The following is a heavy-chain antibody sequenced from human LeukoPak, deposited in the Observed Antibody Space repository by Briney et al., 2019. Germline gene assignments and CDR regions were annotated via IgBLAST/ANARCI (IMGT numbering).Heavy chain of an antibody. CDR1: GFTFSSFA. CDR2: ISPGGEET. V-gene: IGHV3-23*01. J-gene: IGHJ5*02. CDR3: AKQYIVTTWYWFGP. Sequence: GGSLSLSCSASGFTFSSFAMNWVRQAPGKGLEWVSSISPGGEETYYADSVEGRFTISRDNSKDTLSLQMNSLRAEDTAVYYCAKQYIVTTWYWFGPWGQGTLVTVSS. D-gene: IGHD4-17*01.